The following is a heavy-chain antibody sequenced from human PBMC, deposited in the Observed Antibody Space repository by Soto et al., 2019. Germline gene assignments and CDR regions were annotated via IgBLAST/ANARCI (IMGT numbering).Heavy chain of an antibody. CDR1: GFTFSSYG. CDR3: AKDPLVRIAAAGIEVDDY. Sequence: QVQLVESGGGVVQPGRSLRLSCAASGFTFSSYGMHWVRQAPGKGLEWVAVISYDGSNKYYADSVKGRFTISRDNSKNTLYLQMNSLGAEDTAVYYCAKDPLVRIAAAGIEVDDYWGQGTLVTVSS. V-gene: IGHV3-30*18. J-gene: IGHJ4*02. D-gene: IGHD6-13*01. CDR2: ISYDGSNK.